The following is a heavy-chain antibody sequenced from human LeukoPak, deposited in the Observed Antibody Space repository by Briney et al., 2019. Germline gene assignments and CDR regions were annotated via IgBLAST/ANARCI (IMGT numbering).Heavy chain of an antibody. D-gene: IGHD1-1*01. CDR2: IYYSGST. J-gene: IGHJ4*02. CDR1: GGSISSQY. V-gene: IGHV4-59*08. Sequence: KPSETLSLTCTVSGGSISSQYWSWIRQPPGKGLEWIAGYIYYSGSTNYNPSLKSRVTISVDSSKNQFSLKLSSVTAADTAVYYCARHASVDDLYYFDYWGQGTLVTVSS. CDR3: ARHASVDDLYYFDY.